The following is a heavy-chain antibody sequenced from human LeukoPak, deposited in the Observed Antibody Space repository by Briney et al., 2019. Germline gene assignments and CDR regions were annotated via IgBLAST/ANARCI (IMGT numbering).Heavy chain of an antibody. Sequence: SETLSLTCTVSGGSISSYYWSWIRQPAGKGLEWIGRIYTSGSTNYNPSLKSRVTISVDTSKNQFSLKLSSVTAADTAVYYCARDRDSSGYIDYWGQGTLVTVSS. V-gene: IGHV4-4*07. D-gene: IGHD3-22*01. CDR1: GGSISSYY. J-gene: IGHJ4*02. CDR3: ARDRDSSGYIDY. CDR2: IYTSGST.